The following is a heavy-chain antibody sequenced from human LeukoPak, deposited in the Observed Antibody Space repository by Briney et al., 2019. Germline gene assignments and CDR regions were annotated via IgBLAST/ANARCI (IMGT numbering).Heavy chain of an antibody. V-gene: IGHV4-31*03. D-gene: IGHD2-2*01. CDR2: IYYSGST. CDR3: ARDRRVVVPAAPGYYYYGMDV. CDR1: GGSISSGGYY. J-gene: IGHJ6*02. Sequence: TLSLTCTVSGGSISSGGYYWSWIRQHPGKGLEWIGYIYYSGSTYYNPSLKSRVTISVDTSKNQFSLKLSSVTAADTAVYYCARDRRVVVPAAPGYYYYGMDVWGQGTTVTVSS.